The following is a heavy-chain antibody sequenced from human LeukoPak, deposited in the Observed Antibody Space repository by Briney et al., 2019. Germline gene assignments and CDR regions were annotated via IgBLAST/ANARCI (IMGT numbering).Heavy chain of an antibody. CDR2: IYTSGST. D-gene: IGHD2-21*01. J-gene: IGHJ4*02. V-gene: IGHV4-4*09. CDR3: ARLIRRNYFDY. CDR1: GGSISSYY. Sequence: PSETLSLTCTVSGGSISSYYWSWIRQPPGKGLEWIGYIYTSGSTNYNHSLKSRVTISVDTSKNQFSLKLSSVTAADTAVYYCARLIRRNYFDYWGQGTLVTVSS.